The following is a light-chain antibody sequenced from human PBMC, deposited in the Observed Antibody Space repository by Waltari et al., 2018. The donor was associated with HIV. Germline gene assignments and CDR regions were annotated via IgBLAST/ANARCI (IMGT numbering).Light chain of an antibody. V-gene: IGLV3-10*01. CDR1: ALPKKY. CDR2: EDI. J-gene: IGLJ3*02. CDR3: YSTDSSGNHRV. Sequence: SYELTQPPSVSVSQGQTARITCSGDALPKKYAYWYPKKSGKAPVLAIYEDIKRPSGIPERFSGSSSGTMATLTISGAQVEDEADYYCYSTDSSGNHRVFGGGTKLTVL.